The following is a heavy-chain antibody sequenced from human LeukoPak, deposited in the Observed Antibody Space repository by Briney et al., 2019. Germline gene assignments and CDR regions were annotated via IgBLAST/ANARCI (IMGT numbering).Heavy chain of an antibody. D-gene: IGHD3-10*01. CDR1: GGSISSYY. CDR2: IYYSGST. CDR3: ARLSYYGSGSYTSWFDP. V-gene: IGHV4-59*08. Sequence: PSETLSLTCTVSGGSISSYYWSWIRQPPGKGLEWIGYIYYSGSTNYNPSLKSRVTISVDTSKNQFSLKLSSVTAVDTAVYYCARLSYYGSGSYTSWFDPWGQGTLVTVSS. J-gene: IGHJ5*02.